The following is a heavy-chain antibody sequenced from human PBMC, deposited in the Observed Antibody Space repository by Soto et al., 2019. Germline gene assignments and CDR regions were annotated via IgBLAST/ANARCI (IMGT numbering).Heavy chain of an antibody. CDR1: WFTVSSNY. V-gene: IGHV3-53*01. Sequence: VGSLRLSCAASWFTVSSNYMSWVRQAPGKGLEWVSVIYSGGSTYYADSVKGRFTISRDNSKNTLYLQMNSLRAEDTAVYYCAREPGHNWNYYYGMDVWGQGTTVTVSS. CDR2: IYSGGST. CDR3: AREPGHNWNYYYGMDV. J-gene: IGHJ6*02. D-gene: IGHD1-20*01.